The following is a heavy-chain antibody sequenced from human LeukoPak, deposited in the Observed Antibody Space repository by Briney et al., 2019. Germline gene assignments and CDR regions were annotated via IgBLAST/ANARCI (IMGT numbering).Heavy chain of an antibody. CDR2: IYDSGST. J-gene: IGHJ4*02. CDR1: GGSISSHS. Sequence: SETLSLTCTVSGGSISSHSWSWIRQPPGKGLEWIGYIYDSGSTNYNPSLKSPVTISADTSKNPFSLKLSSVTAADTAVYYCARGPMVRAYYFDYWGQGTLVTVSS. D-gene: IGHD3-10*01. V-gene: IGHV4-59*11. CDR3: ARGPMVRAYYFDY.